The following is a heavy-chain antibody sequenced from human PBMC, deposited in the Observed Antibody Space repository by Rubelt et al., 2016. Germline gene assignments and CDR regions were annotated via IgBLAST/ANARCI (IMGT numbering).Heavy chain of an antibody. CDR3: ARGALVYYDTTGYYYN. J-gene: IGHJ4*02. Sequence: QLQLQESGPGLVKPSETLSLTCTVSGGSVSSRSYYWSWIRQPPGKGLEWIGYIYYSGNTNYNPSLKSRVTISVDTSKNQCSLKLSSVTAADTAVYYWARGALVYYDTTGYYYNWGQGTLVTVSS. D-gene: IGHD3-22*01. V-gene: IGHV4-61*01. CDR1: GGSVSSRSYY. CDR2: IYYSGNT.